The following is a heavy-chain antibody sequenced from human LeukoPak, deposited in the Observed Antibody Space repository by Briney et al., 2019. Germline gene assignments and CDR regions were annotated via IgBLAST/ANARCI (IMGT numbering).Heavy chain of an antibody. V-gene: IGHV4-34*01. D-gene: IGHD5-24*01. CDR2: VNPGGST. J-gene: IGHJ6*03. CDR3: ASSIRGDGYHPDEYYYYYYMDV. CDR1: GGSFSGYN. Sequence: PSETLSLTCAVYGGSFSGYNWTWIRQPPGKGLEWIGEVNPGGSTSYNPSLKSRVTISVDTSKNQFSLKLSSVTAADTAVYYCASSIRGDGYHPDEYYYYYYMDVWGKGTTVTISS.